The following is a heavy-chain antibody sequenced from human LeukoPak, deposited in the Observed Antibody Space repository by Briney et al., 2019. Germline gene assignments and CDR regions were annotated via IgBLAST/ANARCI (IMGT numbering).Heavy chain of an antibody. D-gene: IGHD2-2*01. CDR3: ARESTSWYFDL. Sequence: PGGSLILSCAASGFTVSSNYMSWVRQAPGKGLEWVSVIYSGGSTYYADSVKGRFTISRDNSKNTLYLQMNSLRAEDTAVYYCARESTSWYFDLWGRGTLVTVSS. V-gene: IGHV3-53*01. CDR1: GFTVSSNY. J-gene: IGHJ2*01. CDR2: IYSGGST.